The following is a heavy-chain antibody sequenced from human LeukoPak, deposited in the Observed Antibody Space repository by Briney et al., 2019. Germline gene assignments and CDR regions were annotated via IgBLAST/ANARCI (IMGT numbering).Heavy chain of an antibody. J-gene: IGHJ6*03. V-gene: IGHV4-4*07. CDR1: GGSISVYY. CDR2: IYSNGGT. CDR3: ARVAGSYYYMDV. D-gene: IGHD6-19*01. Sequence: SETLSLTCTVSGGSISVYYWTWIRQPAGKGLEWIGRIYSNGGTNFNPSLRSRVTMSVDTSKNQFSLKMTSVTAADTAVYYCARVAGSYYYMDVRGKGTTVTISS.